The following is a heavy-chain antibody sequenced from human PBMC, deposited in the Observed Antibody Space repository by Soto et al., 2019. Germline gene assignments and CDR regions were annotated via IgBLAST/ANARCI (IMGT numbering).Heavy chain of an antibody. Sequence: ASVKVSCKASGYTFTRLDVNWVRQASGQGLEWMGWMNPKSDTGFAQKFQGRVTLTRNTSTSTVYMELSSLTFEDTAVYYCARGVAVAGTLWYYYYYMDVWGKGTTVTVSS. CDR3: ARGVAVAGTLWYYYYYMDV. J-gene: IGHJ6*03. CDR2: MNPKSDT. V-gene: IGHV1-8*01. CDR1: GYTFTRLD. D-gene: IGHD6-19*01.